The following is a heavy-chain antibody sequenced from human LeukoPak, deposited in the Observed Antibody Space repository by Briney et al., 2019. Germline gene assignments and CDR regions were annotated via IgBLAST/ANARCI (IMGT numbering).Heavy chain of an antibody. J-gene: IGHJ4*02. V-gene: IGHV2-5*01. CDR1: GFSLSTSGVG. CDR2: IYWNDDK. CDR3: AQTYDFWSGYLPFDY. Sequence: ESGPTLVKPTQTLTLTCTFSGFSLSTSGVGVGWIRQPPGKALEWLALIYWNDDKRYSPSLKSRLTITKDTSKNQVVLTMTNMDPVDTATYYCAQTYDFWSGYLPFDYWGQGTLVTVSS. D-gene: IGHD3-3*01.